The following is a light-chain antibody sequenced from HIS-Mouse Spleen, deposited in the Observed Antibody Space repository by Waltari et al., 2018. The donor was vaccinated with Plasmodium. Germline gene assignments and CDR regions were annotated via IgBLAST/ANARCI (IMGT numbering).Light chain of an antibody. CDR3: QQYGSSSWT. V-gene: IGKV3-20*01. CDR1: QRVSSSY. CDR2: GAS. Sequence: TVVTQSPRTLSSSPGDSATLSCRASQRVSSSYLAWYQQKPGQAPGLLIYGASSRATGIPDRFSGSGSGTDFTLTISRLEPEDFAVYYCQQYGSSSWTFGQGTKVEIK. J-gene: IGKJ1*01.